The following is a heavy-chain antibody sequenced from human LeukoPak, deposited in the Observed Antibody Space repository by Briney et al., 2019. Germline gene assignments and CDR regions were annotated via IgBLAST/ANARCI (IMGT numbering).Heavy chain of an antibody. J-gene: IGHJ6*02. CDR2: ISYSGKT. Sequence: SETLSLTCTVSGASVTSGSCYWSWIRQPPGKGLEWIGYISYSGKTNYNPSLESRVTISVDTAKNQFSLRLSSVIAADTAVYYCAREELRSISRYYYYAMDVWGQGTTVTVSS. CDR1: GASVTSGSCY. CDR3: AREELRSISRYYYYAMDV. D-gene: IGHD3-16*02. V-gene: IGHV4-61*01.